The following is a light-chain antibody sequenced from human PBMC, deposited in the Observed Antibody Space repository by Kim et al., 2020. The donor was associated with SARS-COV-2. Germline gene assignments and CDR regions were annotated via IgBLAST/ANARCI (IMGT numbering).Light chain of an antibody. J-gene: IGLJ3*02. CDR1: NIGSKS. V-gene: IGLV3-21*04. Sequence: PGKTARITCGGNNIGSKSVPWYQQKPGQAPVLVIYYDSDRPSGIPERFSGSNSGNTATLTISRVEAGDEADYYCQVWDSSSDPWVFGGGTKLTVL. CDR3: QVWDSSSDPWV. CDR2: YDS.